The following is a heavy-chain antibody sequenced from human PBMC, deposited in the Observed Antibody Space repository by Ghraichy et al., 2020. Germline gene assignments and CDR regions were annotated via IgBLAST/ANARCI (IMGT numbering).Heavy chain of an antibody. Sequence: GGSLRLSCAASGFTFSSYWMHWVRQAPGKGLVWVSRINSDGSSTSYADSVKGRFTISRDNAKNTLYLQMNSLRAEDTAVYYCARESIGGIIDAFDIWGQGTMVTVSS. CDR3: ARESIGGIIDAFDI. CDR1: GFTFSSYW. CDR2: INSDGSST. J-gene: IGHJ3*02. D-gene: IGHD1-26*01. V-gene: IGHV3-74*01.